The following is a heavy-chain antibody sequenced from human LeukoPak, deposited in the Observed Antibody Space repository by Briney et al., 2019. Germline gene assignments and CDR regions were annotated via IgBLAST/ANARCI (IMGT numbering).Heavy chain of an antibody. CDR3: AKRVFPYYYMDV. CDR1: GFTVSSNY. D-gene: IGHD2-21*01. V-gene: IGHV3-53*01. Sequence: GGPLRLSCAASGFTVSSNYMSWVRQAPGKGLEWVSVIYSGGSTYYADSVKGRFTISRDNSKNTLYLQMNSLRAEDTAVYYCAKRVFPYYYMDVWGKGTTVTVSS. CDR2: IYSGGST. J-gene: IGHJ6*03.